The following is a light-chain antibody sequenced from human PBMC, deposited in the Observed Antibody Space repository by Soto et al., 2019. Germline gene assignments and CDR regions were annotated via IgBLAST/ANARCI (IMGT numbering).Light chain of an antibody. J-gene: IGLJ1*01. CDR1: SSDVGGYNY. CDR2: EVG. V-gene: IGLV2-14*01. CDR3: SSYTSSSTYV. Sequence: QSVLTQPASVSGSPGQSITISCTGTSSDVGGYNYVSWYQQHPGKAPKLMIYEVGNRPSGVSNRFSGSKSGNTASLTISGLQAEDEADYYCSSYTSSSTYVFGPGTKVTVL.